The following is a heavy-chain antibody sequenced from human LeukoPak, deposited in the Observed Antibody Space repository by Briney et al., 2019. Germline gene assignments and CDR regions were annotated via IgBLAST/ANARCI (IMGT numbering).Heavy chain of an antibody. J-gene: IGHJ4*02. CDR2: ISAYNGNT. V-gene: IGHV1-18*01. D-gene: IGHD6-19*01. Sequence: GASVKVSCKASGYTFTSYGISWVRQAPGQGLEWMGWISAYNGNTNYAQKLQGRVTITRNTSASTAYMELGSLRSEDTAVYYCARDHGWDSSGNLVYWGQGTLDTVSS. CDR1: GYTFTSYG. CDR3: ARDHGWDSSGNLVY.